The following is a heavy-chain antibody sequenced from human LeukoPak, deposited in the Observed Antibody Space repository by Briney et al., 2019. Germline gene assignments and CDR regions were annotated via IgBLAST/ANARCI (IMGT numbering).Heavy chain of an antibody. CDR2: INHSGST. CDR3: ARVNSSSPDY. CDR1: GGSFSGYY. J-gene: IGHJ4*02. Sequence: SETLSLTCAVYGGSFSGYYWSWIRKPPGKGLEWIGEINHSGSTNYNPSLKSRVTISVDTSKNQFSLKLSSVTAADTAVYYCARVNSSSPDYWGQGTLVTVSS. V-gene: IGHV4-34*01. D-gene: IGHD6-13*01.